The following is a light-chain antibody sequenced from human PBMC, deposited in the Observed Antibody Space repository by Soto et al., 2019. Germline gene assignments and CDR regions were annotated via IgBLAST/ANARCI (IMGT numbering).Light chain of an antibody. V-gene: IGLV2-8*01. CDR1: SSDVGGYNY. Sequence: QSALTQPPSASGSPGQSVTISCTGTSSDVGGYNYVSWYQQHPGKAPKLMIYEVSKRPSGVPDRFSGSKSGNTASLTVSGLQAEDEADYYCSSSAGSSGVVFGGGTKVTVL. CDR2: EVS. J-gene: IGLJ2*01. CDR3: SSSAGSSGVV.